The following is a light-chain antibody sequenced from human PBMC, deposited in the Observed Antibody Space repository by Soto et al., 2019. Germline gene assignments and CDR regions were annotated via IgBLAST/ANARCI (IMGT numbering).Light chain of an antibody. Sequence: EIVWAQSPGTLSLSPGERATLSCRASQSVSSNFLAWYQKKPGQAPRLLIYGASSRATGIPDRFSGSGSGTDFILTISRLEPEDFAVYYCQRYGTSPPTFGQGTRLDI. J-gene: IGKJ5*01. CDR3: QRYGTSPPT. CDR2: GAS. V-gene: IGKV3-20*01. CDR1: QSVSSNF.